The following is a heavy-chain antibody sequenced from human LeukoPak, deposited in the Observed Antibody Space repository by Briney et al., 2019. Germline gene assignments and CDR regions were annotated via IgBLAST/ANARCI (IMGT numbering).Heavy chain of an antibody. V-gene: IGHV3-30*18. D-gene: IGHD3-10*01. CDR1: GFTFSSYG. J-gene: IGHJ4*02. Sequence: PGGSLRLSCAASGFTFSSYGIHWVRQAPGKGLEWVAVISYDGSNKYYADSVKGRFTISRDNSKNTLYLQMNSLRAEDTAVYYCAKGGAYVPLFDYWGQGTLVTVSS. CDR3: AKGGAYVPLFDY. CDR2: ISYDGSNK.